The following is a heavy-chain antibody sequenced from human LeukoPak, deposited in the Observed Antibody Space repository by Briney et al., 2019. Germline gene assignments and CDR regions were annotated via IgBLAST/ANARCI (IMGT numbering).Heavy chain of an antibody. CDR2: IYYSGST. CDR3: ARDSALSAGFDY. J-gene: IGHJ4*02. D-gene: IGHD1-14*01. Sequence: PSETLSLTCTVSGGSISSGGYYWSWIRQHPGKGLEWIGYIYYSGSTYYNPSLKSRVTISVDTSKNQFSLKLSSVTAADTAVYYCARDSALSAGFDYWGQGTLVTVSS. V-gene: IGHV4-31*03. CDR1: GGSISSGGYY.